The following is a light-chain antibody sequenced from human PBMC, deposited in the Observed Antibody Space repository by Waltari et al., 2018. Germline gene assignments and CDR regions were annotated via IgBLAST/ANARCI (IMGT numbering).Light chain of an antibody. CDR1: SNDVGTDNL. J-gene: IGLJ1*01. Sequence: QSALTQPASVSGSPGQSITIPCTGVSNDVGTDNLVAWYQQYPGKAPKLMIYEASKRPSGVSNRFSGSKSGNTASLTFSGLQAEDEADYFCCSYVGSSTSYVFGIGTKVTVL. CDR2: EAS. CDR3: CSYVGSSTSYV. V-gene: IGLV2-23*01.